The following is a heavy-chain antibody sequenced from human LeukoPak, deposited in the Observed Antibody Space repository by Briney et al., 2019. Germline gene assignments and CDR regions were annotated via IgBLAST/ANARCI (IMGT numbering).Heavy chain of an antibody. V-gene: IGHV4-4*09. Sequence: SETLSLTCTVSGGSIGSYYWSWIRQPPGKGLEWIGYIYTSGSTNYNPSLKSRVTISVDTSKNQFSLKLSSVTAADTAVYYCARQRDWFDPWGQGTLVTVSS. CDR1: GGSIGSYY. CDR3: ARQRDWFDP. J-gene: IGHJ5*02. CDR2: IYTSGST.